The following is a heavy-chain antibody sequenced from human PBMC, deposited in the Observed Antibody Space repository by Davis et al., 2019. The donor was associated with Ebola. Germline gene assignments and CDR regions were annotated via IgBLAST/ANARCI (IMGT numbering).Heavy chain of an antibody. CDR2: ISSSGRTI. CDR3: ARGLYWPNYYYYGMDV. Sequence: GESLKISCAASGFTFSNARMSWLRQSPGKGLEWVSYISSSGRTIYYADSVKGRFTISMDNAKNSLYLQMNSLRAEDTAVYYCARGLYWPNYYYYGMDVWGQGTTVTVTS. J-gene: IGHJ6*02. V-gene: IGHV3-11*01. D-gene: IGHD2-8*02. CDR1: GFTFSNAR.